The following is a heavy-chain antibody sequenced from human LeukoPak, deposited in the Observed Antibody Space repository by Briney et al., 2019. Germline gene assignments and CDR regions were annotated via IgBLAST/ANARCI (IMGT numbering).Heavy chain of an antibody. J-gene: IGHJ4*02. CDR2: INPNSGGT. CDR1: RYTLTDYY. Sequence: SVQVSCKASRYTLTDYYMHSVRQPTGQGLAWMGWINPNSGGTNYAQKFQGRVAMTRDTSISTAYLQLGSLRSDDTAVYFCARDRWQLVPYFDSWAQGTLVTVSS. V-gene: IGHV1-2*02. CDR3: ARDRWQLVPYFDS. D-gene: IGHD6-6*01.